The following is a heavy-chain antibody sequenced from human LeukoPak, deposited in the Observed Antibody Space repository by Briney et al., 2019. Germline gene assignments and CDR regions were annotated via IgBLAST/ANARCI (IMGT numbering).Heavy chain of an antibody. CDR3: ARESYAYPESKNWFDP. J-gene: IGHJ5*02. CDR1: GYTFIHYG. Sequence: ASVKVSCKASGYTFIHYGISWVRQAPGQGLEWMGWISPHNGKTNFAQKLQARVTMTTGTSTSTAYMELRSLRFDDTAVYYCARESYAYPESKNWFDPWGQGTLVTVSS. CDR2: ISPHNGKT. V-gene: IGHV1-18*01. D-gene: IGHD3-16*01.